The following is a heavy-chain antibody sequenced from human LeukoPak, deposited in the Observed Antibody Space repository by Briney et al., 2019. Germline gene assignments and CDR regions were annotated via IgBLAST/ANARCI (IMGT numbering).Heavy chain of an antibody. J-gene: IGHJ4*02. V-gene: IGHV1-18*01. CDR1: GYTFTSYG. D-gene: IGHD1-1*01. CDR3: ARVNWNYYFDY. Sequence: ASVKVSCKASGYTFTSYGISWVRQAPGQGLEWMGWISAYNGNTNYAQKLQGRVTMTRDASTSTVYMELSSLRSEDTAVYYCARVNWNYYFDYWGQGTLVTVSS. CDR2: ISAYNGNT.